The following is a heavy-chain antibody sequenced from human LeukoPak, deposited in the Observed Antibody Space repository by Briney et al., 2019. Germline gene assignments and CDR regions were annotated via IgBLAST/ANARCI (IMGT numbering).Heavy chain of an antibody. CDR3: ARGNILTAYYNDY. J-gene: IGHJ4*02. CDR2: INPSGGST. D-gene: IGHD3-9*01. V-gene: IGHV1-46*01. CDR1: GYTFTNYY. Sequence: ASVKVSCKASGYTFTNYYMYWVRQAPGQGLEWMGVINPSGGSTDFPQEFQGRVTLTRDKSTSTVYMELSSLRSEDTAVYYCARGNILTAYYNDYWGQGTLVTVSS.